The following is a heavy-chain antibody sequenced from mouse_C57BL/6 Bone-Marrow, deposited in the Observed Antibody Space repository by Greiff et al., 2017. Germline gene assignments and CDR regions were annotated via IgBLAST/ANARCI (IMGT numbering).Heavy chain of an antibody. CDR3: ARSDYSNYYYAMDD. Sequence: VQLQQSGAELVRPGTSVKMSCKASGYTFTNYWIGWAKQRPGHGLEWIGDIYPGGGYTNYNEKFKGKATLTADKSSSTAYMQFSSLTSEDSAIYYCARSDYSNYYYAMDDWGQGTSVTVSS. D-gene: IGHD2-5*01. CDR2: IYPGGGYT. J-gene: IGHJ4*01. V-gene: IGHV1-63*01. CDR1: GYTFTNYW.